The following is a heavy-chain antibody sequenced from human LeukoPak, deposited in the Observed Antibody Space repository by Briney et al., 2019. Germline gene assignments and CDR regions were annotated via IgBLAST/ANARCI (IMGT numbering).Heavy chain of an antibody. Sequence: SQTLSPTCAISGDSVSSNSVTWNWIRQSPSRGLEWLGRTYYRSTWYNDYAVSVRGRITVNPDTSKNQFSLHLNSVTPEDAAVYYCARRLTQYDCFDPWGQGILVTVSS. V-gene: IGHV6-1*01. CDR2: TYYRSTWYN. CDR3: ARRLTQYDCFDP. J-gene: IGHJ5*02. CDR1: GDSVSSNSVT. D-gene: IGHD2-2*01.